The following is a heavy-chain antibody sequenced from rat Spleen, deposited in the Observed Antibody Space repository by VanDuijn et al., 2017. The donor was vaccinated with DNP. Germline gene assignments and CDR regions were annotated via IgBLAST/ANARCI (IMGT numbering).Heavy chain of an antibody. Sequence: EVQLVESGGGLVQPGRSLKLSCAASGFTFSDYNMAWVRQAPKKGLEWVATISYDGDSSSYRDSVKGRFTVSRDNAENTVYLQMNSLRSEDTATYYCAKVRTTGVPGFAYWGQGALVTVSS. CDR3: AKVRTTGVPGFAY. D-gene: IGHD1-11*01. V-gene: IGHV5-7*01. CDR1: GFTFSDYN. J-gene: IGHJ3*01. CDR2: ISYDGDSS.